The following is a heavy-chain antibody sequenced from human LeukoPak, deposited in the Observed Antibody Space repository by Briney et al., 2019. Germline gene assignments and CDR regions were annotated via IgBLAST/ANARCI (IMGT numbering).Heavy chain of an antibody. CDR3: ASPKYSSGTFDP. J-gene: IGHJ5*02. Sequence: SETLSLTCTVSGGSIGSSSYYWGWIRQPPGKGPEWIGSIYYSGSTNYNPSLKSRVTISVDTSKNQISLKLSSVTAADTAVYYCASPKYSSGTFDPWGQGTQVTVSS. D-gene: IGHD6-19*01. V-gene: IGHV4-39*01. CDR1: GGSIGSSSYY. CDR2: IYYSGST.